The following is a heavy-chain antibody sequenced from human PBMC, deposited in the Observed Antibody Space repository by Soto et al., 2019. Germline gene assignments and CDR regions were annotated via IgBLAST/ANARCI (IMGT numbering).Heavy chain of an antibody. CDR1: GGSISSGGYY. J-gene: IGHJ6*02. Sequence: PSETLSLTCTISGGSISSGGYYWSWIRQHPGKGLEWIGYIYYSGSTYYNPSLKSRVTISVDTSKNQFSLKLSSVTAADTAVYYCARESRVWSGYKNYYGMDVWGQGTKVTVSS. V-gene: IGHV4-31*03. D-gene: IGHD3-3*01. CDR2: IYYSGST. CDR3: ARESRVWSGYKNYYGMDV.